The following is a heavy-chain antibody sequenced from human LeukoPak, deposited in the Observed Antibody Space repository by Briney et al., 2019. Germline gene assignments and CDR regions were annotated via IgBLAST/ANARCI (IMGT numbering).Heavy chain of an antibody. V-gene: IGHV3-7*01. CDR2: IKQDGSEK. J-gene: IGHJ4*02. CDR1: AFIFSGHW. D-gene: IGHD1-26*01. Sequence: PGGSLRLSCEGSAFIFSGHWMNWVRQTPGKGLEWVASIKQDGSEKYYVDSVKGRFTISRDNAKNSLYLQMNSLRAEDTAVYYCARRREFDYWGQGTLVTVSS. CDR3: ARRREFDY.